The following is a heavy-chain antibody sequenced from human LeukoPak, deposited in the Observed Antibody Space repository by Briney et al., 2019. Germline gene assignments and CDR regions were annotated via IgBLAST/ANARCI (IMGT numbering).Heavy chain of an antibody. CDR1: GGSISSYY. D-gene: IGHD2-2*01. Sequence: SETLSLTCTVSGGSISSYYWSWIRQTPGKGLEWIGYIYYSGSTNYNPSLKSRVTISVDTSKNQFSLKLSSVTAADTAVYYCARVPPVKCSSTSCYTYFDYWGQGTLVTVSS. J-gene: IGHJ4*02. CDR2: IYYSGST. CDR3: ARVPPVKCSSTSCYTYFDY. V-gene: IGHV4-59*01.